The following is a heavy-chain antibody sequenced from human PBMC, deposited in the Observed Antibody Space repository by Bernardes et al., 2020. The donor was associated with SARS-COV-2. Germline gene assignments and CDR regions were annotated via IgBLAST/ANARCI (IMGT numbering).Heavy chain of an antibody. CDR3: ARGDLSNWYDY. Sequence: GGSLRLSCAASGFTFSNYAMNWVRQAPGKGLEWVSLIGGTGGNIYYTDSVKGRFTISRDNSKNMVYLQMKSLRVEDTATYYCARGDLSNWYDYWGQGTLVTVSS. J-gene: IGHJ5*01. CDR2: IGGTGGNI. CDR1: GFTFSNYA. V-gene: IGHV3-23*01.